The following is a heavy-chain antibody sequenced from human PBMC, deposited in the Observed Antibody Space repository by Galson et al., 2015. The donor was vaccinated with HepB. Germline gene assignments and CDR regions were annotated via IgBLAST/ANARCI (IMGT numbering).Heavy chain of an antibody. CDR1: GFTFSSYA. D-gene: IGHD3-22*01. Sequence: SLRLSCAASGFTFSSYAMSWVRQAPGKGLEWVAVISYDGSNKYYADSVKGRFTISRDNSKNTLYLQMNSLRAEDTAVYYCAKVGDSSGYYFDYWGQGTLVTVSS. CDR2: ISYDGSNK. CDR3: AKVGDSSGYYFDY. J-gene: IGHJ4*02. V-gene: IGHV3-30*18.